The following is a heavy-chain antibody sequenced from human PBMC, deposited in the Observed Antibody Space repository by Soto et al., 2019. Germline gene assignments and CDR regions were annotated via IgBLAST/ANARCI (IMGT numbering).Heavy chain of an antibody. CDR2: IITIFGTA. D-gene: IGHD6-6*01. V-gene: IGHV1-69*01. Sequence: QVQLVQSGAEVNKPGSSVKVSCKASGGTFSSYAISWVRQAPGQGLEWMGGIITIFGTANYAQKFQGRVTITADESTSTAYMELSSLRSEDTAVYYCASGLTLYRSSPGSYWGQGTLVTVSS. CDR3: ASGLTLYRSSPGSY. J-gene: IGHJ4*02. CDR1: GGTFSSYA.